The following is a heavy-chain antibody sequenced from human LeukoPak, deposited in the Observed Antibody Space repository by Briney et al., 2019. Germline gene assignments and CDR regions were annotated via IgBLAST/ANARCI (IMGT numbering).Heavy chain of an antibody. CDR3: ASSYSSSSPASLY. D-gene: IGHD6-6*01. J-gene: IGHJ4*02. CDR2: IYYSGST. CDR1: SGSISSYY. V-gene: IGHV4-59*12. Sequence: TASETLSLACTVSSGSISSYYWSWIRQPPWKGLEWIGYIYYSGSTKYNPSLKSRVTISVDTSKNQFSLKLSSVTAADTAVYYCASSYSSSSPASLYWGQGTLVTVSS.